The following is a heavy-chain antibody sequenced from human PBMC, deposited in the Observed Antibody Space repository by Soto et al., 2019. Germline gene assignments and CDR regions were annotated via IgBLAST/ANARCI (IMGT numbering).Heavy chain of an antibody. CDR2: ISSSSTI. D-gene: IGHD1-26*01. CDR3: ARSAGIVGATNYFDY. V-gene: IGHV3-48*02. J-gene: IGHJ4*02. Sequence: GGSLRLSCAASGFTFSSYSMNWVRQAPGKGLEWVSYISSSSTIYYADSVKGRFTISKDNAKNSLYLQMNSLRDEDTAVYYCARSAGIVGATNYFDYWGQGTLVTVSS. CDR1: GFTFSSYS.